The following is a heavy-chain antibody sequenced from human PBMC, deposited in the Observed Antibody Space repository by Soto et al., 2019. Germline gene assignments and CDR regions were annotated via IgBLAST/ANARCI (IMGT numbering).Heavy chain of an antibody. Sequence: GGSLRLSCAASGFTFSSYWMHWVRQAPGKGLVWVSRINSDGSSTSYADSVKGRFTISRDNAKNTLYLQMNSLRAEDTAVYYCARAGYSSGWYSDWFDPWGQGTLVTVSS. CDR2: INSDGSST. V-gene: IGHV3-74*01. D-gene: IGHD6-19*01. CDR3: ARAGYSSGWYSDWFDP. CDR1: GFTFSSYW. J-gene: IGHJ5*02.